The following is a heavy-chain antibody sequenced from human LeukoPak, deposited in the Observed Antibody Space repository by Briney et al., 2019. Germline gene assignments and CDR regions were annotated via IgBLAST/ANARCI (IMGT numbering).Heavy chain of an antibody. CDR2: IYYSGST. J-gene: IGHJ6*02. Sequence: SETLSLTCTVSGGSISSGGYYWSWIRQHPGKGLEWIGYIYYSGSTYYNPSLKSRVTISVDTSKNQFSLKLSSVTAADTAVYYCATLKELLEGYYYYYGIDVWGQGTTVTVSS. CDR1: GGSISSGGYY. V-gene: IGHV4-31*03. D-gene: IGHD2-15*01. CDR3: ATLKELLEGYYYYYGIDV.